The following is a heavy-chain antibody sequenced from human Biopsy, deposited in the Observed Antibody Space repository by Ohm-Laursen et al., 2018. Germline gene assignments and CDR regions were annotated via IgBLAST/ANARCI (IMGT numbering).Heavy chain of an antibody. CDR2: NIPILGTG. V-gene: IGHV1-69*06. J-gene: IGHJ1*01. Sequence: SVKVSCNAPGGTFSNYGVNWVRQAPGQGLEWLGGNIPILGTGNYAQKFQDRVTVAADTSTSTATMELRSLRSGDTAVYYCATKLTGYFHHWGQGALVTVSS. D-gene: IGHD3-9*01. CDR3: ATKLTGYFHH. CDR1: GGTFSNYG.